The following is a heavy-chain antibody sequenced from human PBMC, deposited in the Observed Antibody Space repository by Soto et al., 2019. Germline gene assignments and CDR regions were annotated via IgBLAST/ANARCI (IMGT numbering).Heavy chain of an antibody. CDR2: MTDTGGSL. V-gene: IGHV3-23*01. CDR1: GFTFRHYV. Sequence: CSLRISFAASGFTFRHYVMSWVRQVPGKGLEWVSSMTDTGGSLYYADSVKGRFTISRDNSKNTLFLQMNSLRAEDTAVYYCAKETGPEDYWGPGTLVTVSS. J-gene: IGHJ4*02. CDR3: AKETGPEDY.